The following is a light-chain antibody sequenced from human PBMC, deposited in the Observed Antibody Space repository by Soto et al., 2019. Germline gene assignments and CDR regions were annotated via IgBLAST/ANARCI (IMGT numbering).Light chain of an antibody. Sequence: DVVMTQSPLPLPVTLGPPPSISCRSRQRLVYSDGNTYWNGFQQRPGQSPRRXIYKVSNRDSGVPDRFSGSGSGTDFTLKSSRVEDEDVGVYDCMQGTHWPWTFGQGTKVDIK. CDR1: QRLVYSDGNTY. CDR3: MQGTHWPWT. V-gene: IGKV2-30*01. J-gene: IGKJ1*01. CDR2: KVS.